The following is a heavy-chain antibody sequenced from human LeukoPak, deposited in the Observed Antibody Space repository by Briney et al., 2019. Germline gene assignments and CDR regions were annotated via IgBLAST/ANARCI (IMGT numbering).Heavy chain of an antibody. V-gene: IGHV3-15*01. Sequence: GGSLRLSCVASGFTFSNAWMNWVRQAPGKGLEWVGRIKSKTDGGTTDYPAPVKGRFTISRDDSKNTLYLQMNSLKTEDTAVYYCASSWIVPFYYYYGMDVWGQGTTVTVSS. CDR2: IKSKTDGGTT. D-gene: IGHD2-2*03. CDR3: ASSWIVPFYYYYGMDV. J-gene: IGHJ6*02. CDR1: GFTFSNAW.